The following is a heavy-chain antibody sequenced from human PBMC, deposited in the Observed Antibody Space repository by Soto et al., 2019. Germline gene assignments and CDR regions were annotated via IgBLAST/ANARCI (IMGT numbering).Heavy chain of an antibody. CDR3: ARDRVTMHRGVIIPYYSSVMAF. J-gene: IGHJ6*02. D-gene: IGHD3-10*01. V-gene: IGHV3-53*01. CDR2: IYSGGST. Sequence: GQGLEWVSVIYSGGSTYYADAVKGRFPIPRDNSTNTLYLQMTSLRAEDTAVYYCARDRVTMHRGVIIPYYSSVMAFWGHGSTVT.